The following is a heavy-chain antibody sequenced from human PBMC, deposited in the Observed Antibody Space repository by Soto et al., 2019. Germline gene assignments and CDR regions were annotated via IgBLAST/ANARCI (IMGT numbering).Heavy chain of an antibody. CDR3: ARLRIATNNYKWFDP. CDR1: GAALNSGNYY. CDR2: XXXXXXX. D-gene: IGHD2-21*01. J-gene: IGHJ5*02. Sequence: TLSLTCSVSGAALNSGNYYWSWIRQVPGKGXXXXXXXXXXXXXXXXXXLGDRITISQDTSERQFSLNLRLVTAADTAVYYCARLRIATNNYKWFDPWGQGTLVTVSS. V-gene: IGHV4-31*03.